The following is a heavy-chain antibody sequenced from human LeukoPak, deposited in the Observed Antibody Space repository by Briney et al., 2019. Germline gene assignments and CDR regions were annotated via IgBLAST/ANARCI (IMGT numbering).Heavy chain of an antibody. CDR2: IYYSGST. CDR1: GGSISSSSYY. Sequence: SETLSLTCTVSGGSISSSSYYWGWIRQPPGKGLEWIGSIYYSGSTYYNPSLKSRVTISVDTSKNQFSLKLSSVTAADTAVYYCARPRTINGNSYGFVWFDPWGQGTLVTVSS. CDR3: ARPRTINGNSYGFVWFDP. V-gene: IGHV4-39*01. J-gene: IGHJ5*02. D-gene: IGHD5-18*01.